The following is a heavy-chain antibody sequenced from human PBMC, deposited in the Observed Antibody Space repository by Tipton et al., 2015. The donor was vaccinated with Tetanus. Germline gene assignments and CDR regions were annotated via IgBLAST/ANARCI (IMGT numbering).Heavy chain of an antibody. CDR2: IYQTDST. CDR1: GGLITTGGYS. V-gene: IGHV4-30-2*01. J-gene: IGHJ4*02. D-gene: IGHD5-12*01. Sequence: TLSLTCNVSGGLITTGGYSWGWIRQPPGQGLEWLGYIYQTDSTYYNPSVRSRLTLSLQRSKNQVSLKLSSVTAADTAVYFCVRGRGLGAYSFGFEHWGQGVLVTVSS. CDR3: VRGRGLGAYSFGFEH.